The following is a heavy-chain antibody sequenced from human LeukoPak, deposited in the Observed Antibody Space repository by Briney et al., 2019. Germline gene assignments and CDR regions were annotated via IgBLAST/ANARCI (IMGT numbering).Heavy chain of an antibody. J-gene: IGHJ5*02. CDR3: ARIGCSSTSCYGNSVDP. Sequence: SVKVSCKASGGTFRMYTITWVRQAPGQGLEWMGGIIPLFGPANYAQKFQGRVTITADESTRTAYLELSSLRAEDTAVYYCARIGCSSTSCYGNSVDPWGQGTLVTVSS. V-gene: IGHV1-69*13. D-gene: IGHD2-2*01. CDR2: IIPLFGPA. CDR1: GGTFRMYT.